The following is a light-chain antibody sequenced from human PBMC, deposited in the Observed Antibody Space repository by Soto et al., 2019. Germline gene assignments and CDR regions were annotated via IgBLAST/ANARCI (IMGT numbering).Light chain of an antibody. J-gene: IGLJ2*01. CDR2: YDT. V-gene: IGLV3-21*04. CDR1: NIGSKS. Sequence: SYVLSQPPSVSVAPGETARITCGGDNIGSKSVHWYQQKPGQPPVLVIYYDTDRPSGIPERISGSNSGNTATLTISRVEAGDEADYYCQVWDRSSDHVIFGGGTKLTVL. CDR3: QVWDRSSDHVI.